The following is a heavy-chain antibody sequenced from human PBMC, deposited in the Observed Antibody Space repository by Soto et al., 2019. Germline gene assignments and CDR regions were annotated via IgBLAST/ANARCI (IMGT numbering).Heavy chain of an antibody. J-gene: IGHJ4*02. CDR2: IKSMPDGGTT. V-gene: IGHV3-15*01. Sequence: EVQLLESGGGLVQPGGSLRLSCAASGFTFSSYAMSWVRQAPGKGLEWVGRIKSMPDGGTTDYAAPVKDRFTISRDDSKNTAYLQMNSLKTEDTAVYYCSTGGYYLDYWGQGTLVTVSS. CDR3: STGGYYLDY. CDR1: GFTFSSYA.